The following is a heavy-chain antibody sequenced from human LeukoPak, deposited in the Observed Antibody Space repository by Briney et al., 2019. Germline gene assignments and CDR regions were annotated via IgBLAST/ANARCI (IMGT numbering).Heavy chain of an antibody. CDR3: TKGSGSWVDY. Sequence: GGSLRLSCAASGFTFDDHAMHWVRQAPGKVLEWVSGISDNGVSTGYADSVKGRFTISRDNAKNFLYLQMNSLRTEDTALYYCTKGSGSWVDYWSQGTLVTVSS. CDR1: GFTFDDHA. J-gene: IGHJ4*02. CDR2: ISDNGVST. D-gene: IGHD2-15*01. V-gene: IGHV3-9*01.